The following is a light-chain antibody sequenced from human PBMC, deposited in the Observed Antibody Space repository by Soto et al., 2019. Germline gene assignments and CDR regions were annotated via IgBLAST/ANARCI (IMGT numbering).Light chain of an antibody. Sequence: DIQLTQSPSFLSASVGDGVTITCRASQGISSYLAWYQQKPGEAPKLLIYAASTLQSGVPSRFSGSGSGTDFTLTISSLQPEDFATYYCQQLNTYPLTFGGGTKVDIK. V-gene: IGKV1-9*01. J-gene: IGKJ4*01. CDR3: QQLNTYPLT. CDR2: AAS. CDR1: QGISSY.